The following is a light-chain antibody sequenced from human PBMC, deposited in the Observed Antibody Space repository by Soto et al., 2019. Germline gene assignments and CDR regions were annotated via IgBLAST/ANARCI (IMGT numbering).Light chain of an antibody. CDR3: SSYAGSNNLKV. CDR2: EVT. Sequence: LNQPLSAYGAPGDSVTITCTGTSSDVGGYNYVSWYQQHPGKAPKLMIYEVTKRPSGVPDRFSGSKSGNTASLTVSGLQAEDEADYYCSSYAGSNNLKVFGTGTKVTVL. J-gene: IGLJ1*01. CDR1: SSDVGGYNY. V-gene: IGLV2-8*01.